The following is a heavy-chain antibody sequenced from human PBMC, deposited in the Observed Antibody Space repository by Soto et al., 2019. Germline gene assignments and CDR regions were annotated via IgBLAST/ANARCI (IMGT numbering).Heavy chain of an antibody. Sequence: QEQLVQSGAEVKKPGASVKVSCKTSGYTFSDYDINWVRQATGQGLEWIGWMNPNSGETGYAQKFQGRVTMTRSVSLTTAYAELSSLRSEDTAVYYCARVAVAARPRWYDWFDPWGQGTLVTVSS. J-gene: IGHJ5*02. CDR3: ARVAVAARPRWYDWFDP. D-gene: IGHD2-15*01. CDR2: MNPNSGET. V-gene: IGHV1-8*02. CDR1: GYTFSDYD.